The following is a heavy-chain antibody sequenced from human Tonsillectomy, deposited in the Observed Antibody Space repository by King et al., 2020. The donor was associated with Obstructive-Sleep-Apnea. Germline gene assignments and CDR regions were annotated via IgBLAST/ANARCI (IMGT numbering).Heavy chain of an antibody. V-gene: IGHV5-51*01. J-gene: IGHJ4*02. CDR1: GYNFPIYW. D-gene: IGHD5-24*01. CDR3: ARGEMATSHVAY. Sequence: VQLVESGAEMKQPGESLRISCKGSGYNFPIYWIGWVRQMPGKGLEWMGIIYPGDSDIRYSPSFQGQVTISADKSISTAYLQWSSLKASDSAIYYCARGEMATSHVAYWGQGTPVTVSS. CDR2: IYPGDSDI.